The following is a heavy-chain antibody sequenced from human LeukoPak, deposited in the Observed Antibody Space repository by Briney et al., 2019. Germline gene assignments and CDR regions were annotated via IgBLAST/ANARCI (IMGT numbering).Heavy chain of an antibody. CDR3: ARVGRIAVAGTLDY. CDR2: ISAYNGNT. D-gene: IGHD6-19*01. CDR1: GYTFTSYG. J-gene: IGHJ4*02. Sequence: ASVKVSCKASGYTFTSYGISWVRQAPGHGLEWMGWISAYNGNTNYAQKLQGRVTMTTDTSTSTAYMELRSLRSDDTAVYYCARVGRIAVAGTLDYWGQGTLVTVSS. V-gene: IGHV1-18*01.